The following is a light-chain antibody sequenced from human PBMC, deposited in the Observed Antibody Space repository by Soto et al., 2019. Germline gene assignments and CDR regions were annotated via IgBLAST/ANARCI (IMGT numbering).Light chain of an antibody. CDR1: NRDVGTFYF. CDR3: CSYAGSYTYV. Sequence: QSVLTQPRSVSGSPGQSVTISCPGTNRDVGTFYFVSLYQQYPDKGPKLIIYDVTERPSGVPDRFSGSKSGDTASLTISGLQAEDEADYYCCSYAGSYTYVFGSGTKVTVL. J-gene: IGLJ1*01. V-gene: IGLV2-11*01. CDR2: DVT.